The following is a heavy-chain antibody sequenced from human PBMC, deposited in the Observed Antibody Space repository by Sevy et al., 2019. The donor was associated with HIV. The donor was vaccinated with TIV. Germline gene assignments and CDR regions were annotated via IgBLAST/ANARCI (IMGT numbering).Heavy chain of an antibody. V-gene: IGHV3-53*01. CDR3: ARGGNNWNYASYYYYGMDV. CDR2: IYSGGST. Sequence: GGSLRLSCAASGFTVSSNYMSWVRQAPGKGLEWVSVIYSGGSTYYADSVKGRFTISRDNSKNTLYLRMNSLRAEDTAVYYCARGGNNWNYASYYYYGMDVWGQGTTATVSS. J-gene: IGHJ6*02. D-gene: IGHD1-7*01. CDR1: GFTVSSNY.